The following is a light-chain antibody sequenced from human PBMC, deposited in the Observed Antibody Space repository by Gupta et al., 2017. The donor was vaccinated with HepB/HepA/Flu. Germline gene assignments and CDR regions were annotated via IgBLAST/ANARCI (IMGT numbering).Light chain of an antibody. CDR3: STWDDSISGLWV. J-gene: IGLJ3*02. V-gene: IGLV1-47*02. CDR2: FNN. CDR1: SSNIGNNY. Sequence: QSVLTQPPSASGTPGQRVTISCSGSSSNIGNNYVYWYQQPPATAPPLLIYFNNQRPSGVPDRCSCSNSGTSASPAITGLRSEDEADDDYSTWDDSISGLWVFGGGTKLTGL.